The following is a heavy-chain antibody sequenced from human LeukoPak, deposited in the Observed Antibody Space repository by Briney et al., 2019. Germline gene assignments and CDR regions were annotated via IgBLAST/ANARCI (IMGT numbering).Heavy chain of an antibody. Sequence: GGALRLSCAASGFTFSSYDMTWVRQAPGRGLEWASSIRPSGDNTYSGDSVKGRFTISRDNSKNTVYLQMNNMRVDDTAVYYCARVAGWHWFDPWGQGTLVTVSS. D-gene: IGHD6-19*01. CDR3: ARVAGWHWFDP. V-gene: IGHV3-23*01. CDR1: GFTFSSYD. J-gene: IGHJ5*02. CDR2: IRPSGDNT.